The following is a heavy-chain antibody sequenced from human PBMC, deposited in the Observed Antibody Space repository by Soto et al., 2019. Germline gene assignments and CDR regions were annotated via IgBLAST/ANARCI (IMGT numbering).Heavy chain of an antibody. CDR3: ATVRDYYGSGPPTP. J-gene: IGHJ5*02. CDR2: IHYSGNT. CDR1: GGSISSYY. D-gene: IGHD3-10*01. V-gene: IGHV4-59*08. Sequence: SETLSLTCTVSGGSISSYYWSWIRQPPGKGLEWIGNIHYSGNTNYNPSLKSRVTISLDTSKNQFSLKLSSVTTADMAVYYCATVRDYYGSGPPTPWGQGTLVTVSS.